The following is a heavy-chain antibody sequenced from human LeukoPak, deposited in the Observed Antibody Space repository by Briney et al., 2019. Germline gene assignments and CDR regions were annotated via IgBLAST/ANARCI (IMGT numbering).Heavy chain of an antibody. CDR2: IGTAGDT. Sequence: HPRGSLRLSCAASGFTFSSYDMHWVRQATGKGLEWVSAIGTAGDTYYPGSVKGRFTISRENAKNSLYLQMNSLRAGDTAVYYCARGRYSGSYPQGAYYFDYWGQGTLVTVSS. J-gene: IGHJ4*02. D-gene: IGHD1-26*01. CDR3: ARGRYSGSYPQGAYYFDY. CDR1: GFTFSSYD. V-gene: IGHV3-13*01.